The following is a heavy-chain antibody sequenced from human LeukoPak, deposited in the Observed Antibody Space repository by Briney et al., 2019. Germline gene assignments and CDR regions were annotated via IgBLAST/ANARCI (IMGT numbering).Heavy chain of an antibody. CDR2: FDPEDGET. V-gene: IGHV1-24*01. J-gene: IGHJ6*02. CDR1: GYTLTELS. Sequence: ASVKVSCKVSGYTLTELSMHWVRQAPGKGLEWMGGFDPEDGETIYAQKFQGRVTMTEDTSTDTAYMELSSLRSEDTAVYYCARGGYYNRGGQTFMDVWGQGTTVTVSS. CDR3: ARGGYYNRGGQTFMDV. D-gene: IGHD3-22*01.